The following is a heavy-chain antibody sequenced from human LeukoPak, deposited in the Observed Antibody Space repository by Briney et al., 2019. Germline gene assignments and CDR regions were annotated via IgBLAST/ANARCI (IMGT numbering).Heavy chain of an antibody. Sequence: PGASLRLSCAASGFTFSSYAMSWVRQAPGKGLEWVSAISGSGGSTYYADSVKGRFTISRDNSKNTLYLQMNSLRAEDTAVYYCAKDRGLDCSSTSYYSSGLLDYWGQGTLVTVSS. D-gene: IGHD2-2*02. CDR3: AKDRGLDCSSTSYYSSGLLDY. J-gene: IGHJ4*02. CDR1: GFTFSSYA. CDR2: ISGSGGST. V-gene: IGHV3-23*01.